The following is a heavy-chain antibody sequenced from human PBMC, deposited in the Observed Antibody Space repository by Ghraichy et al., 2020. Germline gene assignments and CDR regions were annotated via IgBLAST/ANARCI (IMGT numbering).Heavy chain of an antibody. V-gene: IGHV3-7*01. D-gene: IGHD3-22*01. CDR2: IKKDGSEK. J-gene: IGHJ4*02. CDR3: AKYDTTGGALDY. Sequence: GGSLRLSCAASGFTFSNYWMTWVRQVPGRGLECVANIKKDGSEKYYVDSVKGRFTISRDNAKNSLYLQMNSLRVEDTAVYYCAKYDTTGGALDYWGQGTLVTVSS. CDR1: GFTFSNYW.